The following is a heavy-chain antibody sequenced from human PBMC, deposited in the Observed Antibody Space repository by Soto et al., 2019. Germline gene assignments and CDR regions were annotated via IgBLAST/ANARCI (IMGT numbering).Heavy chain of an antibody. CDR2: INPSGGST. J-gene: IGHJ3*02. CDR1: GYTFTSYY. D-gene: IGHD1-26*01. Sequence: GASVKVSCKASGYTFTSYYMHWVRQAPGQGLEWMGIINPSGGSTGYAQKFQGRVTMTRDTSTSTVYMELSSLRSEDTAVYYCASGSRGDAFDIWGQGTMVTVSS. CDR3: ASGSRGDAFDI. V-gene: IGHV1-46*01.